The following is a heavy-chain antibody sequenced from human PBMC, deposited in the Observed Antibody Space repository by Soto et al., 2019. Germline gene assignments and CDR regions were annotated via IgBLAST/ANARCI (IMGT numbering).Heavy chain of an antibody. CDR2: IYHSGHT. V-gene: IGHV4-30-2*01. Sequence: QLQLQESDSGLVKPSQTLSLTCAVSGDSISSSAYSWSWIRQPPGKGLECIGYIYHSGHTYYNPSLKRRVSISIDRSKNQFSLRLSSVTAADTAVYYCARGGYLYGANAFDIWGHGTMVTVSS. CDR1: GDSISSSAYS. CDR3: ARGGYLYGANAFDI. J-gene: IGHJ3*02. D-gene: IGHD5-18*01.